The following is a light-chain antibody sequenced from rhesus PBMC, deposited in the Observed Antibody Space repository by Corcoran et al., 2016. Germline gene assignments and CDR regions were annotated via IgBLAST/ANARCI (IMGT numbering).Light chain of an antibody. J-gene: IGKJ1*01. CDR3: QQHNSYPWT. CDR1: QGISNY. V-gene: IGKV1S16*01. Sequence: DIQMTQSPSSLSASVGDTVTITCRASQGISNYLAWYQQRSGKAPKPLIYSVSSLESGVPARFSGNRSGTGFTLTISDLQPEDFATYFFQQHNSYPWTFGQGTKVEI. CDR2: SVS.